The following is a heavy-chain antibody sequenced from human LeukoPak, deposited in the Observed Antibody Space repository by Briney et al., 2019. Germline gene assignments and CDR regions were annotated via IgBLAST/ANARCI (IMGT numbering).Heavy chain of an antibody. V-gene: IGHV4-59*12. D-gene: IGHD2/OR15-2a*01. Sequence: XETLSLTCTVSGGSISSYYWSWLRQPPGKGLEWVGYIYYSGSRNYNHSLTSRVTISVDTCKNKCSLNLSSVPAADTAVYFCARDSHAYFDAFDIWGQGTMVTVSS. J-gene: IGHJ3*02. CDR3: ARDSHAYFDAFDI. CDR2: IYYSGSR. CDR1: GGSISSYY.